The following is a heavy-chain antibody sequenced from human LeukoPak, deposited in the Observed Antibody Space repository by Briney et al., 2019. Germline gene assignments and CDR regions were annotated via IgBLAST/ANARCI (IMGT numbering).Heavy chain of an antibody. CDR1: GGSIGWDY. CDR3: AREYSGFDY. V-gene: IGHV4-59*01. CDR2: VYYSGSI. Sequence: PSETLSLTCTVSGGSIGWDYWSWIRQPPGKGLEWIGYVYYSGSINYNPSLKSRVTISVDTSNNQFSLKLTSVTAADTAVYYCAREYSGFDYWGQGTLVTVSS. J-gene: IGHJ4*02. D-gene: IGHD5-12*01.